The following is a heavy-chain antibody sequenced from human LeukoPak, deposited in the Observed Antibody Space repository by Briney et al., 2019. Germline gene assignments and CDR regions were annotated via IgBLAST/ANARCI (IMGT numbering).Heavy chain of an antibody. D-gene: IGHD3-22*01. CDR2: IIPIFGTT. CDR3: ARAPGYYESSGYYDVYFDY. Sequence: SVKVSCKASGGTFSSYAISWVRQAPGQGLEWMGRIIPIFGTTNYAQKFQGRVTITTDESTSTAYMELSSLRSEDTAVYYCARAPGYYESSGYYDVYFDYWGQGTLVTVSS. CDR1: GGTFSSYA. J-gene: IGHJ4*02. V-gene: IGHV1-69*05.